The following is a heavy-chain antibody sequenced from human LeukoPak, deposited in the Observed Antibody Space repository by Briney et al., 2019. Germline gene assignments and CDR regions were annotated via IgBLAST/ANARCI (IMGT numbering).Heavy chain of an antibody. V-gene: IGHV4-38-2*02. J-gene: IGHJ3*02. CDR1: GYSISSGYY. CDR2: IYHSGST. CDR3: AKSNGYGLVDI. D-gene: IGHD3-10*01. Sequence: SETLSLTCTVSGYSISSGYYWGWIRQPPGKGLEWIGSIYHSGSTYYNPSLKSRVTISVDTSKNQFSLRLNSVTAADTAVYYCAKSNGYGLVDIWGQGTMVTVSS.